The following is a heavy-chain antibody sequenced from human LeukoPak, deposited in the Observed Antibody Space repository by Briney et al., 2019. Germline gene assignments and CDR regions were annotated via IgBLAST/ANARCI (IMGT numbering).Heavy chain of an antibody. V-gene: IGHV3-74*01. Sequence: GGSLRLSCAASGFTFSSYWMHWVRQAPGKGLVWVSRINSDGSSTSYADSVKGRFTISRDNTKNTLYLQMNSLRAEDTAVYYCARPSEATTYYFDYWGQGTLVTVSS. D-gene: IGHD5-12*01. CDR2: INSDGSST. CDR3: ARPSEATTYYFDY. J-gene: IGHJ4*02. CDR1: GFTFSSYW.